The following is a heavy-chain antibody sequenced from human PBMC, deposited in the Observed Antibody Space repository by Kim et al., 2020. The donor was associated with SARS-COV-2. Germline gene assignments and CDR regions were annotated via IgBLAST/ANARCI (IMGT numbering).Heavy chain of an antibody. D-gene: IGHD3-10*01. V-gene: IGHV4-39*01. Sequence: SETLSLTCVVSGGSIFNNDYYWGWIRQPPGTGLEYIGNVYYTGDTYYNPSLKSRVTISVATSQNQFSLKPSSVTAADAAFYYCARDDGAGRYYDFWGHGT. J-gene: IGHJ4*01. CDR2: VYYTGDT. CDR1: GGSIFNNDYY. CDR3: ARDDGAGRYYDF.